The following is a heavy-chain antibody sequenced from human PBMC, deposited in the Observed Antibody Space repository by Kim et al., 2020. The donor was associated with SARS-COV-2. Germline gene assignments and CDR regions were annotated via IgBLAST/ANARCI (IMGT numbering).Heavy chain of an antibody. CDR2: SRNKANSYTT. V-gene: IGHV3-72*01. CDR1: GFTFSDHY. CDR3: ARDGDGGRSSDYVFDI. D-gene: IGHD3-10*02. Sequence: GGSLRLSCAASGFTFSDHYMDWVRQAPGKGLEWVGRSRNKANSYTTEYAASVKGRFTISRDDSKNSLYLQMNSLKTEDTAVYYCARDGDGGRSSDYVFDIWGQGTVVTVSS. J-gene: IGHJ3*02.